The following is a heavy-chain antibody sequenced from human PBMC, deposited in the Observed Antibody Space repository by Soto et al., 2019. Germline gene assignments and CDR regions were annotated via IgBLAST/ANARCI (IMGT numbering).Heavy chain of an antibody. CDR2: IGGSGAGT. CDR1: GFTFSSYA. D-gene: IGHD6-19*01. CDR3: ARGGGIAVAGPHLDY. Sequence: EVQLLESGGGLVQPGGSLRLSCAASGFTFSSYAMSWVRQAPGKGLEWVSGIGGSGAGTNYADSVKGRFTISRDNSKNTLYLQMSSLRAEDTAVYYFARGGGIAVAGPHLDYWGQGTLVTVSS. J-gene: IGHJ4*02. V-gene: IGHV3-23*01.